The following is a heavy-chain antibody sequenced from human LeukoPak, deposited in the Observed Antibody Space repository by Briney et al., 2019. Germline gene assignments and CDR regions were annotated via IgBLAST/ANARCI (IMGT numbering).Heavy chain of an antibody. D-gene: IGHD6-6*01. J-gene: IGHJ5*02. V-gene: IGHV3-33*01. CDR2: IWYDGSNK. CDR1: GFTFSSYG. Sequence: GRPLRLSCAASGFTFSSYGMHWVRQAPGKGLXXXXXIWYDGSNKYYADSVKGRFTISRDNSKNTLYLQMNSLRAEDTAVYYCARDGPKTDIAARPCWFDPWGQGTLVTVSS. CDR3: ARDGPKTDIAARPCWFDP.